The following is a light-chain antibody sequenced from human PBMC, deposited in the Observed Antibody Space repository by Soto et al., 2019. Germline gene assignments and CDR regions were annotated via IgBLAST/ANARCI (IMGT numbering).Light chain of an antibody. Sequence: EIVLTQSPGTLSLSPGERATLSCRASQSISSSYLAWYQQKTGQAPRLLLYGASSRATGIPDRFSGSGSATAFTLTISRLEPEDFAVYYWQQYGTSLLTFGGGTKVEIK. V-gene: IGKV3-20*01. J-gene: IGKJ4*01. CDR1: QSISSSY. CDR2: GAS. CDR3: QQYGTSLLT.